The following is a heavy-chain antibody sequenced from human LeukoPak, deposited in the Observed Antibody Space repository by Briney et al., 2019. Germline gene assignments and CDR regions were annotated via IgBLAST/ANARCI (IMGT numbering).Heavy chain of an antibody. CDR3: ARAYTSAGTLGY. CDR1: GYTLIDYY. CDR2: INPHSGGS. V-gene: IGHV1-2*02. Sequence: GASVKVSCKASGYTLIDYYMHWVRQAPGQGLEWMGWINPHSGGSNYAQKFQGRVTMTRDTSIGTVFMELTSLRSDDTAVYFCARAYTSAGTLGYWGQGTLVTVSS. J-gene: IGHJ4*02. D-gene: IGHD6-13*01.